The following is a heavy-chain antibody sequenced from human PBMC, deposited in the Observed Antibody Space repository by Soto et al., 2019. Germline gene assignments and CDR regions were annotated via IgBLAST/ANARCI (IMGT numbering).Heavy chain of an antibody. Sequence: ASVKVSCKASGGTFSSYSINWVRQAPGQGLEWMGRITPILGIANYAQKFQGRVTMTRDTSTSTVYMELSSLRSEDTAVYYCARGGAYDILTGYPHNWLDPWGQGTLVTVSS. D-gene: IGHD3-9*01. CDR1: GGTFSSYS. J-gene: IGHJ5*02. V-gene: IGHV1-69*02. CDR2: ITPILGIA. CDR3: ARGGAYDILTGYPHNWLDP.